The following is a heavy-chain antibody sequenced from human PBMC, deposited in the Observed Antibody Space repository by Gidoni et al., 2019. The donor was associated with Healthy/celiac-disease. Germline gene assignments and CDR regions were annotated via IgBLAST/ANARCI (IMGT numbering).Heavy chain of an antibody. CDR1: GGSISSSSYY. V-gene: IGHV4-39*01. D-gene: IGHD3-22*01. J-gene: IGHJ4*02. Sequence: QLQLQESGPGLVKPSETLSLTCTVSGGSISSSSYYWGWIRQHPGKGLEWIGSIYYSGSTYYNPSLKSRVTISVDTSKNQFSLKLSSVTAADTAVYYCASVRDYYDSSGDTSIFDYWGQGTLVTVSS. CDR2: IYYSGST. CDR3: ASVRDYYDSSGDTSIFDY.